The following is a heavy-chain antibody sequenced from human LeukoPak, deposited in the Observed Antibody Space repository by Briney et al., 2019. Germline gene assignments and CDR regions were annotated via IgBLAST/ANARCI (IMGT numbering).Heavy chain of an antibody. D-gene: IGHD3-10*01. CDR2: INHSGST. CDR1: GGSFSGYY. J-gene: IGHJ4*02. Sequence: PSETLSLTCAVYGGSFSGYYWSWIRQPPGKGLEWIGEINHSGSTNYNPSLKSRVTISVDTSKNQFSLKLSSVTAADTAVYYCAREAEPDKRGFDYWGQGTLVTVSS. V-gene: IGHV4-34*01. CDR3: AREAEPDKRGFDY.